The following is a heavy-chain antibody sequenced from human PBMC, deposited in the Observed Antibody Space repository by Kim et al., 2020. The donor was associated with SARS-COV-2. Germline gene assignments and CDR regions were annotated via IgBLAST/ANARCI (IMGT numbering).Heavy chain of an antibody. CDR1: GFTFSSYG. V-gene: IGHV3-33*06. Sequence: GGSLRLSCAASGFTFSSYGMHWVRQAPGKGLEWVAVIWYDGSNKYYADSVKGRFTISRDNSKNTLYLQMNSLRAEDTAVYYCAKGGGSSWMGYYGMDVWGPGTTVTVSS. D-gene: IGHD6-13*01. J-gene: IGHJ6*02. CDR3: AKGGGSSWMGYYGMDV. CDR2: IWYDGSNK.